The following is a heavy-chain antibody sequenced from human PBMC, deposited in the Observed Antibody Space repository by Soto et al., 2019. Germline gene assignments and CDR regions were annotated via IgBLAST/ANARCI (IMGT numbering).Heavy chain of an antibody. CDR1: GFTFSNYA. D-gene: IGHD5-12*01. CDR2: ITSTGSST. V-gene: IGHV3-23*01. J-gene: IGHJ4*02. Sequence: EVQLLESGGGFVQPGGSLRLSCAASGFTFSNYAMTWVRQAPGKGLGWVSAITSTGSSTYYADSVKGRFTISRDNSKNALCLQINSLRAVHTVVYYCAKGAEGYVVSSLDFWGQGTLVSVSS. CDR3: AKGAEGYVVSSLDF.